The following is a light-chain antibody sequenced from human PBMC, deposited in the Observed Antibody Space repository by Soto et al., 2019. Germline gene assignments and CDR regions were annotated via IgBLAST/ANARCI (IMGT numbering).Light chain of an antibody. V-gene: IGKV3-15*01. J-gene: IGKJ1*01. CDR3: QHYNNWPQT. Sequence: EIVMTQSPATLSVSPGERATLSCRASQSVSSNLAWYQQKPGQAPRLLIYGTSTRATGIPARFSGSGSGTEFTLTISSLQSEDFAVCYCQHYNNWPQTFGQGTKVEIK. CDR2: GTS. CDR1: QSVSSN.